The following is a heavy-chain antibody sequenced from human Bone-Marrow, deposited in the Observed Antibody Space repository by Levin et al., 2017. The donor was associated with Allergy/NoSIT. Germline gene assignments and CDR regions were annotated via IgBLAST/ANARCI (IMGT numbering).Heavy chain of an antibody. V-gene: IGHV3-23*01. CDR2: ISVLVGGT. CDR1: GFTFSSYA. CDR3: ARNQTGQFGDSLDY. J-gene: IGHJ4*01. Sequence: SGGSLRLSCVTSGFTFSSYAMTWVRQAPGKGLEWVSVISVLVGGTTYANSVKGRFTVSRDNSKNTVYLQMNRLRVDDTAVYYCARNQTGQFGDSLDYWGHGTLVTVSS. D-gene: IGHD3-16*01.